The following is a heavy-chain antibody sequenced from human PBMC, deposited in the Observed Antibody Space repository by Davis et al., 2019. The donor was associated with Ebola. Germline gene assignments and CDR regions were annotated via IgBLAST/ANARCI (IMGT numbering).Heavy chain of an antibody. CDR1: GFTFTRYG. J-gene: IGHJ4*02. CDR3: AREPYTALDY. Sequence: GESLKISCAVSGFTFTRYGMHWVRQAPGRGLEWVGFIRYDASTEYYIDSVKGRFTISRDNSMNTLYLQMNSLRDEDTAVYYCAREPYTALDYWGQGTLVTVSS. V-gene: IGHV3-30*02. D-gene: IGHD5-18*01. CDR2: IRYDASTE.